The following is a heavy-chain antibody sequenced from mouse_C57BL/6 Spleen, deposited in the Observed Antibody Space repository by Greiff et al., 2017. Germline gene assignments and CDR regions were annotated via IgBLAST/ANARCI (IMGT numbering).Heavy chain of an antibody. CDR3: ARYRYDGSEGFDV. V-gene: IGHV1-18*01. CDR1: GYTFTDYN. CDR2: INPNNGGT. Sequence: VQLQQSGPELVKPGASVKIPCKASGYTFTDYNMDWVKQSHGQSLEWIGDINPNNGGTIYNQKFKGKSTLTVDKSSSTAYMELRSLTSEDTAVYYCARYRYDGSEGFDVWGTGTTVTVSS. J-gene: IGHJ1*03. D-gene: IGHD2-14*01.